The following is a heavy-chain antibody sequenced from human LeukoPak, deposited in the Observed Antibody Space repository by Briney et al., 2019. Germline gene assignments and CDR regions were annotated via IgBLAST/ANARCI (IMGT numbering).Heavy chain of an antibody. J-gene: IGHJ6*03. D-gene: IGHD6-13*01. CDR2: ISGYNGNT. V-gene: IGHV1-18*01. CDR3: ARAKGIAAVYYMDV. Sequence: ASVKVSCKASGYTFTSYGISWVRQAPGQGLEWMGWISGYNGNTNYAQKLQGRVTMTTDTSTSTAYMELRSLRSDDTAVYYCARAKGIAAVYYMDVWGKGTTVTVSS. CDR1: GYTFTSYG.